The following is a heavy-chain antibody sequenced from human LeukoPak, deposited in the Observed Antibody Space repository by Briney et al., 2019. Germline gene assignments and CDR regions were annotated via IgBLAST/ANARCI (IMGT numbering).Heavy chain of an antibody. CDR2: ISSSGNTI. CDR1: GFTFSDFY. D-gene: IGHD1-14*01. CDR3: ARITGWFDP. J-gene: IGHJ5*02. Sequence: GGSLRLSCAASGFTFSDFYMHWIRQAPGKGLEWLAYISSSGNTIYYADSVKGRLTISRDNAKNSLFLQMNSLRAEDTAVYYCARITGWFDPWGQGTLVTVSS. V-gene: IGHV3-11*04.